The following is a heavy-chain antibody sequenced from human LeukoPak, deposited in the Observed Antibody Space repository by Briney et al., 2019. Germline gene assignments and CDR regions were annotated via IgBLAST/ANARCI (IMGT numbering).Heavy chain of an antibody. J-gene: IGHJ4*02. CDR1: GFTFSNYW. CDR3: VRSGSSGYYVY. D-gene: IGHD3-22*01. V-gene: IGHV3-74*01. CDR2: INSDGSSI. Sequence: GGSLRLSCAASGFTFSNYWMHWVRQAPGKGLVWVSGINSDGSSISYADSVKGRFTISRDNAKNTLYLQMNSLRAEDTAVYYCVRSGSSGYYVYWGQGTLVTVSS.